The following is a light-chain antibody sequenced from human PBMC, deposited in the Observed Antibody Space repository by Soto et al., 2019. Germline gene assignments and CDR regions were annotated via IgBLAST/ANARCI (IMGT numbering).Light chain of an antibody. CDR1: XXXXXSY. CDR3: QQYCSSPTGT. Sequence: EIVLTQSPXTLXLSPGXXAXXXXXXXXXXXXSYLAWYQQKPGQAPRLLIYGASSRATGIPDRFSGSGSGTDFTLTISRLEPEDFAVYYCQQYCSSPTGTFGQGTKVEIK. V-gene: IGKV3-20*01. J-gene: IGKJ1*01. CDR2: GAS.